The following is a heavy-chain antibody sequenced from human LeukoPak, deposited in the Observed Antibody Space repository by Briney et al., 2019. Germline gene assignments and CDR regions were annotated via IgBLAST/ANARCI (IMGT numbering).Heavy chain of an antibody. V-gene: IGHV3-30*19. CDR2: IWYDGSNK. J-gene: IGHJ4*02. Sequence: GGSLRLSCAASGFTFSSYGMHWVRQAPGKGLEWVAVIWYDGSNKYYADSVKGRFTISRDNSKNTLYLQMNSLGAEDTTVYYCARATTSAAAGTADYWGQGTLVTVSS. CDR1: GFTFSSYG. D-gene: IGHD6-13*01. CDR3: ARATTSAAAGTADY.